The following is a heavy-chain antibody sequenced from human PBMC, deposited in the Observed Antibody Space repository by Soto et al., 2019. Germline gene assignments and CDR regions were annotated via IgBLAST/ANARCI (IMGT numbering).Heavy chain of an antibody. CDR1: GFTFSSYA. V-gene: IGHV3-23*01. J-gene: IGHJ3*02. Sequence: GGSLRLSCAASGFTFSSYAMSWVRQAPGKGLEWVSAISGSGGSTYYADSVKGRFTISRDNSKKTLYQQMNSLRAEDTAVYYCAKDQEGEWELLVQNAFDIWGQGTMVTVSS. CDR3: AKDQEGEWELLVQNAFDI. CDR2: ISGSGGST. D-gene: IGHD1-26*01.